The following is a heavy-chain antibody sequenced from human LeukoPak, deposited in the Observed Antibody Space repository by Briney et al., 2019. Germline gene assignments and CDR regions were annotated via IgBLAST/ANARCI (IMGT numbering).Heavy chain of an antibody. Sequence: PGGSLRLSCAASGFTFSSYAMSWVRQAPGKGLKWVSAISGSGGSTYYADSVKGRFTISRDNSKNTLYLQMNSLRADDAAVYYCAKGHDYSGPQAFDVWGQGTMVTVSS. CDR2: ISGSGGST. J-gene: IGHJ3*01. D-gene: IGHD3-16*01. V-gene: IGHV3-23*01. CDR3: AKGHDYSGPQAFDV. CDR1: GFTFSSYA.